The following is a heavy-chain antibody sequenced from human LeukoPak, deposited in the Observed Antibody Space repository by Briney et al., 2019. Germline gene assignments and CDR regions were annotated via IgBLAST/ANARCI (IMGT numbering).Heavy chain of an antibody. D-gene: IGHD6-13*01. CDR1: GFTFSSYA. Sequence: GGSLRLSCAASGFTFSSYAMSWVRQAPGKGLEWVSAISGSGGSTYYADSVKGRFTISRDNSKNTLYLQMNSLRAEDTAVYYCSKDVQQLVTEGFDYWGQGTLVTVSS. J-gene: IGHJ4*02. CDR2: ISGSGGST. CDR3: SKDVQQLVTEGFDY. V-gene: IGHV3-23*01.